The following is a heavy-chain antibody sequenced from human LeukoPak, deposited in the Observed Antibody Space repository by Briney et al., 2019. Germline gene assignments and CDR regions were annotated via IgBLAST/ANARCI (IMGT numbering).Heavy chain of an antibody. CDR3: AREGPYPTARDAFDI. V-gene: IGHV4-30-2*01. CDR1: GGSISSGGYS. CDR2: IYHSGST. Sequence: SQTLSLTCAVSGGSISSGGYSWSWLRQPPGKGLEWIGYIYHSGSTYYNPSLKSRVTISVDRSKNQFSLKLSSVTAADTAVYYCAREGPYPTARDAFDIWGQGTMVTVSS. J-gene: IGHJ3*02.